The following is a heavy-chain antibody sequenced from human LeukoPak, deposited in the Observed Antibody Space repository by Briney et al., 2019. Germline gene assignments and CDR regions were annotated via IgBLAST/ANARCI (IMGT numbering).Heavy chain of an antibody. CDR1: GFTFSSYA. V-gene: IGHV3-23*01. D-gene: IGHD3-22*01. CDR3: AKALFYDCVVITPSYFDY. CDR2: ISGSGGST. Sequence: GGSLRLSCAASGFTFSSYAMSWVRQAPGKGLGWVSAISGSGGSTYYADSVKGRFTISRDNSKNTLYLQMNSLRAEDTAVYYCAKALFYDCVVITPSYFDYWGQGTLVTVSS. J-gene: IGHJ4*02.